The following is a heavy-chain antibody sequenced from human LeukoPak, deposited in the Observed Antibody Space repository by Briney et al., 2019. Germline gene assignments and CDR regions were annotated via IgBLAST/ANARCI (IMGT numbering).Heavy chain of an antibody. CDR3: ARHMAPHCSSTSCLIDAFDI. V-gene: IGHV5-51*01. CDR2: IYPVDSDT. Sequence: ESLQISCQGSGYSFTSSRSGGVRQIPGKGLEWMGIIYPVDSDTRYSPSFQGQVTISADKSISTAYLQWSSLKASDTAMYYCARHMAPHCSSTSCLIDAFDIWGQGTMVTVSS. D-gene: IGHD2-2*01. J-gene: IGHJ3*02. CDR1: GYSFTSSR.